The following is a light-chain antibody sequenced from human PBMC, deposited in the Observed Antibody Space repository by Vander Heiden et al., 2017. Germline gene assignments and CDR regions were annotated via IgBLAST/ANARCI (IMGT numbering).Light chain of an antibody. CDR3: CADAGSSTWV. Sequence: QSALPQPASVSGSPGQSIPISCTGTSSDVGSYNLVSWYQQPPGKAPKLMIYEGSKRPSGVANRFSGSKSGNTAALTISGLQAEDEAEYYCCADAGSSTWVFGGGTKLTVL. CDR2: EGS. J-gene: IGLJ3*02. CDR1: SSDVGSYNL. V-gene: IGLV2-23*01.